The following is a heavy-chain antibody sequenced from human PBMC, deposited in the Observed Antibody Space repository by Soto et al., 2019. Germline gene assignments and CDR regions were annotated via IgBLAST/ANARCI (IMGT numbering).Heavy chain of an antibody. CDR2: IYWDDDK. CDR3: AHSPCTGTKAYFDY. V-gene: IGHV2-5*02. CDR1: GFSLSTSGVG. D-gene: IGHD1-1*01. Sequence: QITLEESGPTRVKPTQTLALTCTFSGFSLSTSGVGVGWIRQPPGKALEWLALIYWDDDKRYSPSLQSRLTISKDTSKNQVVLIMTNMDPVDTATYYCAHSPCTGTKAYFDYWGQGALVTVSS. J-gene: IGHJ4*02.